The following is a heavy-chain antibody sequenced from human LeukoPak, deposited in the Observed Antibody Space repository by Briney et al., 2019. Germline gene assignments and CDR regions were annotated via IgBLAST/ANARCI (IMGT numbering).Heavy chain of an antibody. J-gene: IGHJ3*01. CDR2: FSATDGSA. CDR1: GFTFSSYA. D-gene: IGHD6-13*01. V-gene: IGHV3-23*01. CDR3: ARAKIAAAGTGAFDV. Sequence: GGSLRLACAASGFTFSSYAMTWVRQAPGKGLEWVSAFSATDGSAQYAESVEGQFTISRDNSKNTLFLQMNSLGAEDTAVYYCARAKIAAAGTGAFDVWGQGTLVTVSS.